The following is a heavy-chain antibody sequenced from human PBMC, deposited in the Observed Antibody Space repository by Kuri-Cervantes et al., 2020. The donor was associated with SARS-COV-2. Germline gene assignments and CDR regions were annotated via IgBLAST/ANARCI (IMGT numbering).Heavy chain of an antibody. V-gene: IGHV3-30*02. CDR1: EFTFRSYG. J-gene: IGHJ4*02. D-gene: IGHD5-24*01. CDR2: IRYDGNIK. CDR3: ASNPGSNN. Sequence: GGSLRLSCAASEFTFRSYGMHWVRQTPGKGLEWVAFIRYDGNIKYYSDSVKGRFTISRDNSKNTLYLQMNGLRHEDTAVYYCASNPGSNNWGQGTLVTVSS.